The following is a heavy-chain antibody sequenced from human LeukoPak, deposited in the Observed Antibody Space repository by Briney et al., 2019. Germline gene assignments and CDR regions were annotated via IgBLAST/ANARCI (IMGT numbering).Heavy chain of an antibody. CDR3: ARDLRGYYDILTGYLGAFDI. CDR1: GFTVSSNS. V-gene: IGHV3-53*01. Sequence: GGSLRLSCTVSGFTVSSNSMSWVRQAPGQGLEWVSFIYSYNTHYSDSAKGRFTISRDNSKNTLYLQMNSLRAEDTAVYYCARDLRGYYDILTGYLGAFDIWGQGTMVTVSS. CDR2: IYSYNT. J-gene: IGHJ3*02. D-gene: IGHD3-9*01.